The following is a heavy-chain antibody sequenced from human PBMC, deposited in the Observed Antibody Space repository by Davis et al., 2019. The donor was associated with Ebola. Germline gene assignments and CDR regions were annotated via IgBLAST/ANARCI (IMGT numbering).Heavy chain of an antibody. D-gene: IGHD1-1*01. Sequence: SVKVSCKASGGTFSSYAISWVRQAPGQGLEWMGGIIPIFGTANYAQKLQGRVTMTTDTSTSTAYMELRSLRSEDTAVYYCATNWNDDHWGQGTLVTVSS. CDR3: ATNWNDDH. V-gene: IGHV1-69*05. CDR2: IIPIFGTA. CDR1: GGTFSSYA. J-gene: IGHJ5*02.